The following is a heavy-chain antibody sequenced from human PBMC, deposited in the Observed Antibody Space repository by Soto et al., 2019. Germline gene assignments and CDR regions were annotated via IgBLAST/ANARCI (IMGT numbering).Heavy chain of an antibody. CDR1: GFTFSSYW. CDR2: INSDGSST. J-gene: IGHJ4*02. Sequence: GGSLRLSCAASGFTFSSYWMHWVRQAPGKGLVWVSRINSDGSSTSYADSVKGRFTISRDNAKNTLYLQMNSLRAEDTAVYYCARVPTATRVGALDYWGQGTLVTVSS. CDR3: ARVPTATRVGALDY. V-gene: IGHV3-74*01. D-gene: IGHD1-26*01.